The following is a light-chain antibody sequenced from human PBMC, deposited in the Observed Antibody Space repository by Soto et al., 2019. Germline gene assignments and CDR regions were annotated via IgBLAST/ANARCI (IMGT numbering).Light chain of an antibody. Sequence: QSVLTQPPSASGTPGQRVTISCSGSSSNIESNTVTWYQQLPGTAPKLVIYSNDHRPSGVPHRFSGSTSGTSASLAIRGLQSEDEGDYYCAAWDDSLSGYVFGTGTKVTVL. CDR2: SND. CDR3: AAWDDSLSGYV. CDR1: SSNIESNT. J-gene: IGLJ1*01. V-gene: IGLV1-44*01.